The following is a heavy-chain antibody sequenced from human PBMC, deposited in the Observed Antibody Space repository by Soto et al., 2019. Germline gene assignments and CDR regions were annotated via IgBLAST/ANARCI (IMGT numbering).Heavy chain of an antibody. CDR1: GGTFSSYT. J-gene: IGHJ4*02. CDR3: AASYYDFWSGHFR. D-gene: IGHD3-3*01. V-gene: IGHV1-69*02. CDR2: IIPILGIA. Sequence: SVKVSCKASGGTFSSYTISWVRQAPGQGLEWMGRIIPILGIANYAQKFQGRVTITADKSTSTAYMELSSLRSEDTAVYYCAASYYDFWSGHFRWGQGTLVTVSS.